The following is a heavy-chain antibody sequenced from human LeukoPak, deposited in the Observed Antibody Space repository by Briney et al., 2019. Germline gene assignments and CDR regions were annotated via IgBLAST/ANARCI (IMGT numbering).Heavy chain of an antibody. J-gene: IGHJ3*02. D-gene: IGHD6-13*01. CDR1: GYTFTSYG. V-gene: IGHV1-18*01. CDR3: ARESSSWYAASDFDI. CDR2: ISVYNGNT. Sequence: GASVKVSCKASGYTFTSYGISWVRHAPGQGLGWMGWISVYNGNTNYAQKLQGRVTMTTDTSTSTAYMELRRLRSDDTAVYYCARESSSWYAASDFDIWGQGTMVTVSS.